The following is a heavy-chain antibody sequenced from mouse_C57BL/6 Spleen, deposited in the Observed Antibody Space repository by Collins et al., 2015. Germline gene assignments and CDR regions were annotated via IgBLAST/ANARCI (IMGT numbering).Heavy chain of an antibody. V-gene: IGHV2-2*01. Sequence: QVPLKQSGPGLVQPSQSLSITCTVSGFSLTSYGVHWVRQSPGKGLEWLGVIWSGGSTDYNAAFISRLSISKDNSKSQVFFKMNSLQADDTAIYYCARMGRAYWGQGTLVTVSA. J-gene: IGHJ3*01. CDR2: IWSGGST. CDR3: ARMGRAY. CDR1: GFSLTSYG.